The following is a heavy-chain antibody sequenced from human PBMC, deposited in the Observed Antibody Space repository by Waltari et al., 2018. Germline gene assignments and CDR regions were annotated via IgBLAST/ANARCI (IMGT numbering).Heavy chain of an antibody. CDR1: SISSGYY. J-gene: IGHJ4*02. V-gene: IGHV4-38-2*01. D-gene: IGHD5-18*01. Sequence: SISSGYYWGWIRQPPGKGLEWIGSIYHSGSTYYNPSLKSRVTISVDTSKNQFSLKLSSVTAADTAVYYCARLAIEGYFDYWGQGTLVTVSS. CDR2: IYHSGST. CDR3: ARLAIEGYFDY.